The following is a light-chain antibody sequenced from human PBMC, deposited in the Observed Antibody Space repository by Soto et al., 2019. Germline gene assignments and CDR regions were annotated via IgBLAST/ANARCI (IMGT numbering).Light chain of an antibody. CDR3: QQYGTPPWT. J-gene: IGKJ1*01. Sequence: EIVLTQSPDTLSLSPGERATLSCWASHSVTTHLAWCQQQPRPAPRLLIYGASSRATGIPDRCSGSASGTDFILTISRQEPEDFAVYYCQQYGTPPWTFGQGTKVDIK. V-gene: IGKV3-20*01. CDR1: HSVTTH. CDR2: GAS.